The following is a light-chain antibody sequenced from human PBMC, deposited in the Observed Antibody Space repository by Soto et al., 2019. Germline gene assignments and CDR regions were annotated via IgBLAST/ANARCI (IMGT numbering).Light chain of an antibody. CDR3: QQYGYSTWWT. CDR2: GAS. V-gene: IGKV3-20*01. J-gene: IGKJ1*01. Sequence: MVITQSPATLSGSPKESATLSCRAIQSVRSIYLGWYQQKPGQAPRLLIYGASSRDTGIPDRFSGSGSATEFTLTISRLKPEDFAVYYCQQYGYSTWWTFGQGAKVDIK. CDR1: QSVRSIY.